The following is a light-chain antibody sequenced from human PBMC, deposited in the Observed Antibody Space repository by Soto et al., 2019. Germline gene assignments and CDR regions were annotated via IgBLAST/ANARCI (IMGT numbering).Light chain of an antibody. CDR3: QQANAFHPT. CDR1: QHINSW. CDR2: AAS. V-gene: IGKV1-12*01. J-gene: IGKJ4*01. Sequence: DIQMTQSPSSVSASVGDRVTITCRASQHINSWLAWYQQKPGRAPKLMIYAASSLQSGVPSRFGGSGSGTHFTLTITHLQPEDFATYYCQQANAFHPTFGGGTKVEIK.